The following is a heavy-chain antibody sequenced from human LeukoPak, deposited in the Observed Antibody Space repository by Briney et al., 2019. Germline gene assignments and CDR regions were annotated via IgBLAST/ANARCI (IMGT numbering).Heavy chain of an antibody. Sequence: GGSLRLSCAASGFTFSNYGMTWVRQAPGKGLEWLSSISSSGDTTYYADSVKGRFAISRDTSKSTVYLQMNSLRAEDTALYYCAKPYVDAALTYFDYWGQGALVTVSS. D-gene: IGHD4-17*01. CDR1: GFTFSNYG. CDR2: ISSSGDTT. CDR3: AKPYVDAALTYFDY. J-gene: IGHJ4*02. V-gene: IGHV3-23*01.